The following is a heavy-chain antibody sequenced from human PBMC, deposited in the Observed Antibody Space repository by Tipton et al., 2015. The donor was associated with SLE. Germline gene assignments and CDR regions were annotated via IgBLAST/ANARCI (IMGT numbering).Heavy chain of an antibody. J-gene: IGHJ4*02. Sequence: SLRLSCAASGFTFSSYWMSWVRQAPGKGLEWVANMKQDGNEKYYVDSVKGRFTISRDNAKNSLYLQMNSLRAEDTAVYYCARGYDFWSGYLYFDYWGQGTLVTVSS. CDR2: MKQDGNEK. CDR1: GFTFSSYW. D-gene: IGHD3-3*01. V-gene: IGHV3-7*01. CDR3: ARGYDFWSGYLYFDY.